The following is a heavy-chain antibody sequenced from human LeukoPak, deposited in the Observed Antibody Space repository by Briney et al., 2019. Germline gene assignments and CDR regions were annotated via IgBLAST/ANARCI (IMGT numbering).Heavy chain of an antibody. V-gene: IGHV3-23*01. CDR3: ARDRGYLGFDP. D-gene: IGHD5-18*01. J-gene: IGHJ5*02. CDR2: ISGSGGST. Sequence: GGSLRLSCAASGFTFSSYAMSWVRQAPGKGLEWVSAISGSGGSTYYADSVKGRFTISRDNAKNSLYLQMNSLRAEDTAVYYCARDRGYLGFDPWGQGTLVTVSS. CDR1: GFTFSSYA.